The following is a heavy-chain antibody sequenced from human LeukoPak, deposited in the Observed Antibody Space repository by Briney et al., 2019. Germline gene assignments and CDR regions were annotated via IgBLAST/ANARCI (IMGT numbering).Heavy chain of an antibody. CDR2: IYYSGST. J-gene: IGHJ6*02. CDR1: GFSVSSVSYY. Sequence: PAETLSLTCTVSGFSVSSVSYYWSGIRQPPGKVVEWIGYIYYSGSTNYNHSLKSRVTISVDTSKNQFSLKLSSVTAADTAVHYCARGLQYLGMDVWGQGTTVTVSS. D-gene: IGHD2-2*01. V-gene: IGHV4-61*01. CDR3: ARGLQYLGMDV.